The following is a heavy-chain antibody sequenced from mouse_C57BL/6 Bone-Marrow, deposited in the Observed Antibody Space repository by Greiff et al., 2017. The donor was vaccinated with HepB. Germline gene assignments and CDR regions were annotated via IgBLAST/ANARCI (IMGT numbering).Heavy chain of an antibody. CDR2: ISNLAYSI. Sequence: DVQLQESGGGLVQPGGSLKLSCAASGFTFSDYGMAWVRQAPRKGPEWVAFISNLAYSIYYADTVTGRFTISRENAKNTLYLEMSSLRSEDTAMYYCARQTGPEGYAMDYWGQGTSVTVSS. D-gene: IGHD4-1*01. V-gene: IGHV5-15*01. J-gene: IGHJ4*01. CDR1: GFTFSDYG. CDR3: ARQTGPEGYAMDY.